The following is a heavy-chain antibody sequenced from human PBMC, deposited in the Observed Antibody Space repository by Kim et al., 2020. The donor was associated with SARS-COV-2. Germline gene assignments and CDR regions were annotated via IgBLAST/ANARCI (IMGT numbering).Heavy chain of an antibody. V-gene: IGHV4-39*01. CDR1: GGSISSSSYY. D-gene: IGHD3-10*01. J-gene: IGHJ4*01. CDR2: IYYSGST. CDR3: ARHFNMVRGAYYFDY. Sequence: SETLSLTCTVSGGSISSSSYYWGWIRQPPGKGLEWIGSIYYSGSTYYNPSLKSRVTISVDTSKNQFSLKLSSVTAADTAVYYCARHFNMVRGAYYFDYWG.